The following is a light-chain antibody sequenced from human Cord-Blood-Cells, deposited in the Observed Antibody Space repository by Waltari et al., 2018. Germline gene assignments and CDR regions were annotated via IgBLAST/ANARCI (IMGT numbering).Light chain of an antibody. J-gene: IGKJ5*01. V-gene: IGKV3-11*01. CDR1: QSVSSY. CDR2: DAS. CDR3: QQRSNWPIT. Sequence: EIVLTQSPATLSLSPGERATLSCRARQSVSSYLAWYQQKPGQAPRLLIYDASNRATGSPARFSGSGAGTDFTLTISSLEPEDFAVYYCQQRSNWPITFGQGTRLEIK.